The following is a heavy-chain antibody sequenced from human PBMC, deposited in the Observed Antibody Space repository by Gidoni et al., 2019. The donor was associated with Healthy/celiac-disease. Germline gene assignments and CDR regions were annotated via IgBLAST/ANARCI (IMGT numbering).Heavy chain of an antibody. V-gene: IGHV4-30-4*01. D-gene: IGHD4-17*01. Sequence: QVQLQESGPGLVKPSQTLSLTCTVSGGSISSGDYYWSWIRQPPGKGLEWIGYIYYSGSTYYNPSLKSRVTISVDTSKNQFSLKLSSVTAADTAVYYCSGHGGGNDYGDQEFDYWGQGTLVTVSS. CDR2: IYYSGST. CDR1: GGSISSGDYY. CDR3: SGHGGGNDYGDQEFDY. J-gene: IGHJ4*02.